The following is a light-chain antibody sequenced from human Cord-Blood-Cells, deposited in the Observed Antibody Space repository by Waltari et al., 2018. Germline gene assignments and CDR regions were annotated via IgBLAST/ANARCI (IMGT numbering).Light chain of an antibody. Sequence: IKMIQSSSSLSASVGESITITCRASQGISNYLAWYQQKPGKVPKLLIYAASTLQSGVPSRFSGSGSGTDFTLTISSLQPEDVATYYCQKYNSAPLTFGGGTKVEIK. CDR2: AAS. J-gene: IGKJ4*01. CDR1: QGISNY. V-gene: IGKV1-27*01. CDR3: QKYNSAPLT.